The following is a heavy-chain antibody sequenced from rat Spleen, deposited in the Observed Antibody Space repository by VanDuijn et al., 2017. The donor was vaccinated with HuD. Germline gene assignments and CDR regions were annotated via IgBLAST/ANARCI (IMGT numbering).Heavy chain of an antibody. D-gene: IGHD1-2*01. CDR2: ISTDGGNT. J-gene: IGHJ3*01. CDR3: ARRGSYVHLWFAY. Sequence: EVQLVESGGGLVQPGRSLKLSCAVSGFTFSKFDMAWVRQVPTKGLEWVASISTDGGNTYYRDSVKGRFTISRDNAKSTLYLQMDSLRSEDTATYYCARRGSYVHLWFAYWGQGTLVTVSS. CDR1: GFTFSKFD. V-gene: IGHV5-25*01.